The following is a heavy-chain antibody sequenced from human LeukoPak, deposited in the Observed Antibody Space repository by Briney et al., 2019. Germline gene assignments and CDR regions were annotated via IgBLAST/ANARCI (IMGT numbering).Heavy chain of an antibody. CDR2: ISSSSTI. V-gene: IGHV3-48*01. CDR1: GFTFSSYS. CDR3: ARDRRDYGDYVGVWWFDP. J-gene: IGHJ5*02. Sequence: GGSLRLSCTASGFTFSSYSMNWVRQAPGKGLEWVSYISSSSTIYYADSVKGRFTISRDNAKNSLYLQMNSLRAEDTAVYYCARDRRDYGDYVGVWWFDPWGQGTLVTVSS. D-gene: IGHD4-17*01.